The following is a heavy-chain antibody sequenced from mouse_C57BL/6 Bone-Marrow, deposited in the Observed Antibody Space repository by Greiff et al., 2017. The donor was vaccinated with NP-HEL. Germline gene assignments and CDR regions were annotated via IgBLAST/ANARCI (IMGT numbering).Heavy chain of an antibody. CDR1: GYTFTDYE. J-gene: IGHJ3*01. D-gene: IGHD2-3*01. Sequence: QVQLQQSGAELVRPGASVTLSCKASGYTFTDYEMHWVKQTPVHGLEWIGAIDPETGGTAYNQKFKGKAILTADKSSSTAYMELRSLTSEDSAVYYCTRDEWILGAWFAYWGQGTLVTVSA. CDR2: IDPETGGT. CDR3: TRDEWILGAWFAY. V-gene: IGHV1-15*01.